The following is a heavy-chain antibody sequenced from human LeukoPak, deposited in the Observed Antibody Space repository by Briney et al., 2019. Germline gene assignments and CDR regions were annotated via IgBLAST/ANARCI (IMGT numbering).Heavy chain of an antibody. J-gene: IGHJ4*02. CDR3: ARVGCSGGTCYDY. CDR2: ISSGSNYI. D-gene: IGHD2-15*01. CDR1: GFTFSSYS. Sequence: GEPLRLSCAASGFTFSSYSMYWVRQSPGKGLEWVSFISSGSNYIYYIDSVKGRFTISRDNAKNSLYLQMNSLRVEDTAIYYCARVGCSGGTCYDYWGQGTLVTVSS. V-gene: IGHV3-21*01.